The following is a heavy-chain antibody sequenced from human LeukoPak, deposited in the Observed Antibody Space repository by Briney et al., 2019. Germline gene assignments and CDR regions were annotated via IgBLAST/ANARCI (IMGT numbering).Heavy chain of an antibody. J-gene: IGHJ4*02. Sequence: GASVKVSCKASGYTFTGYYMHWVRQAPGQGLEWMGWINPNSGGTKYAQKFQGRVTMTRDTSISTAYMELSRLRSDDTAVYYCARERTLTSCYDYWGQGTLVTVSS. CDR1: GYTFTGYY. V-gene: IGHV1-2*02. CDR3: ARERTLTSCYDY. CDR2: INPNSGGT. D-gene: IGHD2-15*01.